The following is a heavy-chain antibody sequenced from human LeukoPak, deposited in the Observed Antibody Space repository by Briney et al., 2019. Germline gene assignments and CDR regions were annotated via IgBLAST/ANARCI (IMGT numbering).Heavy chain of an antibody. CDR1: GGSFSGYY. D-gene: IGHD3-9*01. V-gene: IGHV4-34*01. J-gene: IGHJ4*02. Sequence: SETLSLTCAVYGGSFSGYYWSWIRQPPGKGLEWIGEINDSGSTNYNTSLKTRVTISIDTSKNQFSLKLSSVTAADTAVYYCATRYYDILTGRTYSDYWGQGTLVTVSS. CDR3: ATRYYDILTGRTYSDY. CDR2: INDSGST.